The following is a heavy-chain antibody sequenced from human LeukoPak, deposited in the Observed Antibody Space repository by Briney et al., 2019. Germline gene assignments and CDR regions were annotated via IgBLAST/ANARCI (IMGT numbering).Heavy chain of an antibody. J-gene: IGHJ4*02. CDR2: NYYSGST. Sequence: PSQTLSLTCTVSGASISSGSYYWSWIRQHPGKGLEWIGYNYYSGSTYYNPSLRSRVTISLDTSKNQFSLKLSSVTAADTAVYYCARSANYYDEVITSEFDYWGQGTLVTVSS. D-gene: IGHD3-16*01. CDR3: ARSANYYDEVITSEFDY. CDR1: GASISSGSYY. V-gene: IGHV4-31*03.